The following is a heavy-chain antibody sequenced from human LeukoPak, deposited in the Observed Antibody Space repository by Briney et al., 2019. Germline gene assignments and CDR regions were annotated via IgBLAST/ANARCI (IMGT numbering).Heavy chain of an antibody. CDR1: GFTFSSYG. Sequence: GRSLRLSCAASGFTFSSYGMHWVRQAPGKGLEWVAVISYDGSNKYYADSVKGRFTISRDNSKNTLYLQMNSLRAEDTAVYHCAKDRMGIRLWDYWGQGTLVTVSS. CDR2: ISYDGSNK. J-gene: IGHJ4*02. V-gene: IGHV3-30*18. CDR3: AKDRMGIRLWDY. D-gene: IGHD5-18*01.